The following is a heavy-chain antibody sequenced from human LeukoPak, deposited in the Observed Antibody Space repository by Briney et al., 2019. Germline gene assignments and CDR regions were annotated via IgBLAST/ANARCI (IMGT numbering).Heavy chain of an antibody. CDR2: IYYSGST. D-gene: IGHD3-10*01. CDR1: GGSISSYY. Sequence: SETLPLTCTVSGGSISSYYWSWIRQPPGKGLEWIGYIYYSGSTNYNPSLKSRVTISVDTSKNQFSLKLSSVTAADTAVYYCARGLGAPFYYFDYWGQGTLVTVSS. J-gene: IGHJ4*02. CDR3: ARGLGAPFYYFDY. V-gene: IGHV4-59*01.